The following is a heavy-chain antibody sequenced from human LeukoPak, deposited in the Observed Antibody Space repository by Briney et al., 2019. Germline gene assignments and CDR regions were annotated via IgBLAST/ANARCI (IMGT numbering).Heavy chain of an antibody. CDR3: ARFSNWNYEVDY. J-gene: IGHJ4*02. Sequence: SETLSLTCTVSGGSIRSYYWSWIRQPPGKGLEWIGYIYYSGSTNYNPSLKSRVTISVDTSKNQFSLKLSSLTAADTAVYYCARFSNWNYEVDYWGQGTLVTVSS. CDR1: GGSIRSYY. D-gene: IGHD1-7*01. V-gene: IGHV4-59*01. CDR2: IYYSGST.